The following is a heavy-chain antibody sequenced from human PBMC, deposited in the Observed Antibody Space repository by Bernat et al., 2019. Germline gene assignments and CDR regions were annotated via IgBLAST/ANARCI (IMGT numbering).Heavy chain of an antibody. CDR1: GFTFSSYS. J-gene: IGHJ4*02. V-gene: IGHV3-21*01. CDR3: ARGVYCSSTSCYVPIDY. CDR2: ISSSSSYI. D-gene: IGHD2-2*01. Sequence: EVQLVESGGGLVQPGGSLRLSCAASGFTFSSYSMNWVRQAPGKGLEWVSSISSSSSYIYYADSVKGRFTISRDNAKNSLYLQMNSLRAEDTAVYYCARGVYCSSTSCYVPIDYWGQGTLVTVSS.